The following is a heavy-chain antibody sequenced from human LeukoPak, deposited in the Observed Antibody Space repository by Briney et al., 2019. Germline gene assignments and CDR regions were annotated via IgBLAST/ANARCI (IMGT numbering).Heavy chain of an antibody. Sequence: GGSLRLSCAASGFTFSSYGMHWVRQAPGKELEWVAVIWYDGSNKYYADSVKGRFTISRDNSKNTLYLQMNSLRAEDTAVYYCATSSSSWYYFDYWGQGTLATVSS. CDR2: IWYDGSNK. J-gene: IGHJ4*02. CDR3: ATSSSSWYYFDY. D-gene: IGHD6-13*01. CDR1: GFTFSSYG. V-gene: IGHV3-33*01.